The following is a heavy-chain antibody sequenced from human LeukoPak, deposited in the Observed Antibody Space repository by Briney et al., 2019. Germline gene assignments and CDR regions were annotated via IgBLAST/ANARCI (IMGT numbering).Heavy chain of an antibody. Sequence: SETLSLTCTVSGGSISSSSYYWGWIRQPPGKGLEWIGSIYYSGSTYYNPSLKSRVTISVDTSKNQFSLKLTSLTPADPAVYYCARNRVEWVGGGDFDYWGQGTLVTVSS. D-gene: IGHD3-10*01. J-gene: IGHJ4*02. V-gene: IGHV4-39*01. CDR1: GGSISSSSYY. CDR3: ARNRVEWVGGGDFDY. CDR2: IYYSGST.